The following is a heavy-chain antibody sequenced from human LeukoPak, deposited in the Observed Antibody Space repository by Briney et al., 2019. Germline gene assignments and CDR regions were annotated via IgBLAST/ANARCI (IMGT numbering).Heavy chain of an antibody. V-gene: IGHV3-7*01. Sequence: GGSLRLSCAASGFTFSSYWMSWVRQAPGKGLEWVANIKQDGSEKYYVDSVKGRFTISRDNAKNSLYLQMNSLRAEDTAVYYCARDSAVELWLNGGRNYMDVWGKGTTVTVSS. CDR2: IKQDGSEK. CDR1: GFTFSSYW. CDR3: ARDSAVELWLNGGRNYMDV. D-gene: IGHD5-18*01. J-gene: IGHJ6*03.